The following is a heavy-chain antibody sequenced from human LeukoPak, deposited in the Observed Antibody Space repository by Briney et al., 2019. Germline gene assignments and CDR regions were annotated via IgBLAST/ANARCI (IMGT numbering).Heavy chain of an antibody. CDR1: GGSISSDSYY. CDR3: ASLAVAGLSEGY. CDR2: IYYSGST. Sequence: SETLSLTCTVSGGSISSDSYYWAWIRQPPGKGLEWIASIYYSGSTYYNPSLKSRVTISVDTSRNQFSLKLSSVTAADTAVYCCASLAVAGLSEGYWGQGTLVIVSS. J-gene: IGHJ4*02. D-gene: IGHD6-19*01. V-gene: IGHV4-39*01.